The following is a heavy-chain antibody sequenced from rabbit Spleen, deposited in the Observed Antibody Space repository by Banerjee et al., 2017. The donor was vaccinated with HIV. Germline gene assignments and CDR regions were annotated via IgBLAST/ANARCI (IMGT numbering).Heavy chain of an antibody. CDR2: MASSEVT. Sequence: QSLEESGGDLVKPGASLTLTCTASGFDFSSHAVCWVRQAPGKGLEWIVCMASSEVTYYASWAKGRFTISKTSSTTVTLQMTSLTVADAATYFCARDSGTNYPPNYFNLWGQGTLVTVS. CDR3: ARDSGTNYPPNYFNL. V-gene: IGHV1S40*01. CDR1: GFDFSSHA. J-gene: IGHJ4*01. D-gene: IGHD7-1*01.